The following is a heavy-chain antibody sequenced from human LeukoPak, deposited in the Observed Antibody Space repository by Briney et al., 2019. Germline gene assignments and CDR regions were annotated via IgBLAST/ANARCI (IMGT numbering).Heavy chain of an antibody. CDR1: GYTFTSYG. CDR2: IIPIFGTA. CDR3: AKDLYVVTMIVVVPTFDY. J-gene: IGHJ4*02. D-gene: IGHD3-22*01. Sequence: GASVKVSCKASGYTFTSYGISWVRQAPGQGLEWMGWIIPIFGTANYAQKFQGRVTITADEFTSTAYMELSSLRSEDTAVYYCAKDLYVVTMIVVVPTFDYWGQGTLVTVSS. V-gene: IGHV1-69*13.